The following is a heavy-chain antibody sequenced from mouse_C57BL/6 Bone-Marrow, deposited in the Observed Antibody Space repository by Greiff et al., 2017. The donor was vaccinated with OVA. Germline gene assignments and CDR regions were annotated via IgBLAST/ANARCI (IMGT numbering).Heavy chain of an antibody. J-gene: IGHJ2*01. CDR1: GYTFTSYW. CDR2: IDPSDSYT. V-gene: IGHV1-69*01. CDR3: ARGGTGY. D-gene: IGHD3-3*01. Sequence: QVQLQQPGAELVMPGASVKLSCKASGYTFTSYWMHWVKQRPGQGLEWIAEIDPSDSYTNYNQKFKGKSTLTVDKSSSTAYMQLSSLTSEDSAVYCCARGGTGYGGQGTTLTVSS.